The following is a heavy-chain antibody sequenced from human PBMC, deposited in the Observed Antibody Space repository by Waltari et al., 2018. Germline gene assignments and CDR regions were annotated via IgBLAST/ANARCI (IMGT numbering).Heavy chain of an antibody. CDR2: INHSGRT. J-gene: IGHJ5*02. D-gene: IGHD3-10*01. V-gene: IGHV4-34*01. Sequence: QVQLQQWGAGLLKPSETLSLTCAVYGGSFSGYYWSWIRQPPGKGLEWIGEINHSGRTNYSPSLRSRVTISVDTSKNQFSLKLSSVTAADTAVYYCARRRGRWGTNWFDPWGQGTLVTVSS. CDR1: GGSFSGYY. CDR3: ARRRGRWGTNWFDP.